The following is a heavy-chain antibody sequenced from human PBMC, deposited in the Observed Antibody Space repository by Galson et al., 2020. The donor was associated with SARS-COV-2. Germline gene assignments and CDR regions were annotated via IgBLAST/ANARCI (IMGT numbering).Heavy chain of an antibody. Sequence: EHYAMHWVRQAPGKGLEWVSGINWNSGSIGYADSVKGRFTISRDNANNSLYLQMNSLRAEDTALYYCVKDIGDYYDSSGYYGVFGLGGQGTLVTV. J-gene: IGHJ3*01. CDR3: VKDIGDYYDSSGYYGVFGL. CDR2: INWNSGSI. D-gene: IGHD3-22*01. CDR1: EHYA. V-gene: IGHV3-9*01.